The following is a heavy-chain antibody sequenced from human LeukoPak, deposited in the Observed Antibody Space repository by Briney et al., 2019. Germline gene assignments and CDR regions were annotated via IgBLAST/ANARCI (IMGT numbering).Heavy chain of an antibody. CDR1: GDSIRNYY. Sequence: SETLSLTCTVSGDSIRNYYWSWIRQPPGKGLEWIGEINHSGSTNYNPSLKSRVTISVDTSKNQFSLKLSSVTAADTAVYYCARCIAARHYYYYYYMDVWGKGTTVTVSS. D-gene: IGHD6-6*01. CDR2: INHSGST. V-gene: IGHV4-34*01. J-gene: IGHJ6*03. CDR3: ARCIAARHYYYYYYMDV.